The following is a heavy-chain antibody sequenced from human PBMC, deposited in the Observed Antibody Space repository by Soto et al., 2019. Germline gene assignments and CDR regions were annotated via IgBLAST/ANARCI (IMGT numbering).Heavy chain of an antibody. CDR3: ARDPTIGSPGLYYGMDV. CDR2: ISAYNGNT. CDR1: GYTFTSYG. D-gene: IGHD3-10*01. Sequence: GASVKVSCKASGYTFTSYGISWVRQAPGQGLEWMGWISAYNGNTNYAQKLQGRVTMTTDTSTSTAYMELRSLRSDDTAVYYCARDPTIGSPGLYYGMDVWGQGTMVTVSS. V-gene: IGHV1-18*04. J-gene: IGHJ6*02.